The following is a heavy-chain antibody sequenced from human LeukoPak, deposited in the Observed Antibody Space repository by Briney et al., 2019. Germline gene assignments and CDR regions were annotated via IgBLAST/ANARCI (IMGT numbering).Heavy chain of an antibody. J-gene: IGHJ4*02. D-gene: IGHD4-11*01. CDR3: ARYSNFPFDY. CDR2: INHSGST. CDR1: GGSLSGYY. V-gene: IGHV4-34*01. Sequence: SETLSLTCAVYGGSLSGYYWSWIRQPPGKGLEWIGEINHSGSTNYNPSLKSRVTISVDTSKNQFSLKLSSVTAADTAVYYCARYSNFPFDYWGQGTLVTVSS.